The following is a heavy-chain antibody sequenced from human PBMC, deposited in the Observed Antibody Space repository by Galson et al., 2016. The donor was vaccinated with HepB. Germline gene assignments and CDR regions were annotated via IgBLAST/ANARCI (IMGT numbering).Heavy chain of an antibody. CDR1: GGSFDYFV. D-gene: IGHD1-1*01. J-gene: IGHJ6*04. V-gene: IGHV1-69*04. CDR3: AGRHSTTWKDGLDV. Sequence: SVKVSCKAVGGSFDYFVINWVRQTPGQGLEWMGRIIPLLGITNYAKKIKDRVTIIADKSTSTASMVLSGLSFDDTAVYFCAGRHSTTWKDGLDVWGRGTTVAVSS. CDR2: IIPLLGIT.